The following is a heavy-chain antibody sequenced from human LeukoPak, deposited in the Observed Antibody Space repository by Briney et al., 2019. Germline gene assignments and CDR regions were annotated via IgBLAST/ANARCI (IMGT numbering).Heavy chain of an antibody. CDR2: IKQDGSEI. D-gene: IGHD3-22*01. J-gene: IGHJ4*02. Sequence: GGSLRLSCAASGFTFSNYWMHWVRQAPGKGLEWVANIKQDGSEIYYVDSVKGRFTISRDNAKNSLYLQMNSLRAEDTAVYYCATPLDYYDSSGYHQGGDWGQGTLVTVSS. CDR1: GFTFSNYW. CDR3: ATPLDYYDSSGYHQGGD. V-gene: IGHV3-7*01.